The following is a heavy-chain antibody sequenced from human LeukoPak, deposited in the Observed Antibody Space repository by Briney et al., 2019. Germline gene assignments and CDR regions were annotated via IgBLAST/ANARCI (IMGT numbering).Heavy chain of an antibody. V-gene: IGHV3-21*01. D-gene: IGHD5-24*01. Sequence: SGGSLRLSCAASGFTLSSYSMIWDRQAPGKGLEWVSSISSSSSYIYYADSVKGRFTISRDNAKKSLFLQMNSLRAEDTAVYYCARAGDGYNDAFDIWGQGTMVTVSS. CDR3: ARAGDGYNDAFDI. CDR2: ISSSSSYI. CDR1: GFTLSSYS. J-gene: IGHJ3*02.